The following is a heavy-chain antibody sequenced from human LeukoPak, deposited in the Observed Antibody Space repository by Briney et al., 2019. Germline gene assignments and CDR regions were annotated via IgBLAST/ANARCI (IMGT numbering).Heavy chain of an antibody. V-gene: IGHV3-30-3*01. CDR2: ISYDGSNK. J-gene: IGHJ6*02. CDR3: ARSKVPAAIPRYGMDV. CDR1: GFTFSSYA. Sequence: PGKSLRLSCAASGFTFSSYAMHWVRQAPGKGLEWVAVISYDGSNKYYADSVKGRFTISRDNSKNTLYLQMNSLRAEDTAVYYCARSKVPAAIPRYGMDVWGQGTTVTVSS. D-gene: IGHD2-2*02.